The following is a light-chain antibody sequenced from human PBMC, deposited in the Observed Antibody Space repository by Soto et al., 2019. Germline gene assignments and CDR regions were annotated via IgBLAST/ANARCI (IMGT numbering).Light chain of an antibody. J-gene: IGLJ3*02. CDR2: EVT. V-gene: IGLV2-8*01. Sequence: QSVLTQPPSASGSPGQSVTISCPGTSSDVGAYNYVSWYQQHAGKAPKLVIYEVTKRPSGVPDRFSGSKSANTASLTVSGLQAEDEADYYCSSFASSNTWVFGGGTKVTVL. CDR1: SSDVGAYNY. CDR3: SSFASSNTWV.